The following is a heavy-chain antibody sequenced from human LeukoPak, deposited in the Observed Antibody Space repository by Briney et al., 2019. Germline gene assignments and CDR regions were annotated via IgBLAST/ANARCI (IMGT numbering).Heavy chain of an antibody. J-gene: IGHJ4*02. Sequence: GGSLTLSCAASGFTFSTFSMLWVRQAPGKGLEWVAVIWYDGSHKYYGDAVKGRFTISRDNANNTVSLQMTSLKVEDTAVYYCAKGATSWTEVHLDFWGLGDRLTV. CDR2: IWYDGSHK. CDR3: AKGATSWTEVHLDF. V-gene: IGHV3-33*06. CDR1: GFTFSTFS. D-gene: IGHD3/OR15-3a*01.